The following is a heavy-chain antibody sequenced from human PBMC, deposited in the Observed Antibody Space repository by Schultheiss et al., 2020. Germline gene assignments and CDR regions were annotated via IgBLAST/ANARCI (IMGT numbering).Heavy chain of an antibody. CDR3: ARGDYGDYGFVDY. Sequence: GGSLRLSCAASGFTVSSNYMSWVRQAPGKGLEWVSVIYSGGSTYYADSVKGRFTISRDNSKNTLYLQMNSLRAEDTAVYYCARGDYGDYGFVDYWGQGTLVTVSS. CDR1: GFTVSSNY. CDR2: IYSGGST. D-gene: IGHD4-17*01. J-gene: IGHJ4*02. V-gene: IGHV3-53*01.